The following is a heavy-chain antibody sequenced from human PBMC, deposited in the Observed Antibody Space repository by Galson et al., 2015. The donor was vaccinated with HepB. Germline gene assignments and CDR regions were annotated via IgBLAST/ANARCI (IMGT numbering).Heavy chain of an antibody. CDR3: ARTRVGSTSNLFDY. D-gene: IGHD1-26*01. V-gene: IGHV2-70*11. Sequence: PALVKPTQTLTLTCTFSGFSLSTSGMCVTWIRQPPGKALEWLARIDWDDDKYYSTSLKTRLTISKDTSKNQVVLTMTNMDPVDTATYYCARTRVGSTSNLFDYWGQGTLVTVSS. J-gene: IGHJ4*02. CDR2: IDWDDDK. CDR1: GFSLSTSGMC.